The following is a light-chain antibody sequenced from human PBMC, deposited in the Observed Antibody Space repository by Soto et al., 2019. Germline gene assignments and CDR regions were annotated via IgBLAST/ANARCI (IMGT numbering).Light chain of an antibody. CDR3: QQRSNWPLS. CDR1: QSVSSY. Sequence: EIVLTQSPATLSLFPGERATLSCSASQSVSSYLAWYQQRPGQARRLLIDDASNRATAIPVSISSSRPWPHYTLPISSLEPEDFAFYYCQQRSNWPLSFGRGAKGDIK. V-gene: IGKV3-11*01. CDR2: DAS. J-gene: IGKJ4*01.